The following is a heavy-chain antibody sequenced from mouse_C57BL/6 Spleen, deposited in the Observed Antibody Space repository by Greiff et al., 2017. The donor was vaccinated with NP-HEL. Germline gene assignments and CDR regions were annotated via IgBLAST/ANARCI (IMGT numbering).Heavy chain of an antibody. CDR1: GYTFTDYY. D-gene: IGHD2-3*01. Sequence: EVQLQQSGPELVKPGASVKISCKASGYTFTDYYMNWVKQSHGKSLEWIGDINPNNGGTSYNQKFKGKATLTVDKSSSTAYMELRSLTSEDSAVYYCARRSYDGYPYYAMDYWGQGTSVTVSS. V-gene: IGHV1-26*01. CDR3: ARRSYDGYPYYAMDY. CDR2: INPNNGGT. J-gene: IGHJ4*01.